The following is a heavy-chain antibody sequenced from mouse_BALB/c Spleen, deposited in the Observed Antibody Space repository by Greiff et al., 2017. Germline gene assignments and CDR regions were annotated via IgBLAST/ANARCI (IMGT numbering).Heavy chain of an antibody. D-gene: IGHD1-1*01. CDR1: GFTFTDYY. J-gene: IGHJ4*01. CDR3: ARGRGYGSSYAMDY. Sequence: EVMLVESGGGLVQPGGSLRLSCATSGFTFTDYYMSWVRQPPGKALEWLGFIRNKANGYTTEYSASVKGRFTISRDNSQSILYLQMNTLRAEASATYYCARGRGYGSSYAMDYWGQGTSVTGSS. CDR2: IRNKANGYTT. V-gene: IGHV7-3*02.